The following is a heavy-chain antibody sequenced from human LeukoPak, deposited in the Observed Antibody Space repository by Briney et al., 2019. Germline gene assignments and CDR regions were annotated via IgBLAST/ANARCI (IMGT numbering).Heavy chain of an antibody. J-gene: IGHJ6*02. D-gene: IGHD3-10*01. CDR1: GYSFTSYW. CDR2: IYPGDSDT. Sequence: GESLKISCKGSGYSFTSYWIGWLRHMPGKGLEWMGIIYPGDSDTRYSPSFQGQVTISADKSISTAYLQWSSLKASDTAMYYCARMNITMVRYLDVWGQGTTVTVSS. V-gene: IGHV5-51*01. CDR3: ARMNITMVRYLDV.